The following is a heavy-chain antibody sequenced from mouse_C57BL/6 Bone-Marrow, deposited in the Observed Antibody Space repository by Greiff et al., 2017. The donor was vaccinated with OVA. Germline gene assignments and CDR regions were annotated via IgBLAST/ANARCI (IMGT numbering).Heavy chain of an antibody. V-gene: IGHV1-18*01. CDR2: INPNNGGT. D-gene: IGHD2-12*01. Sequence: DVQLQESGPELVKPGASVKIPCKASGYTFTDYNMDWVKQSHGKSLEWIGDINPNNGGTIYNQKFKGKATLTVDNSSSTAYMELRSLTSEDTAVYYCARRYYYAMDYWGQGTSVTVSS. CDR1: GYTFTDYN. J-gene: IGHJ4*01. CDR3: ARRYYYAMDY.